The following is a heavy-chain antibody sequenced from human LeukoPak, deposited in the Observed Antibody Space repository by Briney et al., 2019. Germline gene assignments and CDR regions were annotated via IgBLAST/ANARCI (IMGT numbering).Heavy chain of an antibody. CDR3: AKDSSLWFGESDYFDY. CDR2: ISGSGGST. CDR1: GFTFSNYA. J-gene: IGHJ4*02. Sequence: GGSLRLSCAASGFTFSNYAMSWVRQAPGKGLEWVSVISGSGGSTYYADSVKGRFTISRDNSKDTLCLQMNSLRAEDMAVYYCAKDSSLWFGESDYFDYWGQGTLVTVSS. D-gene: IGHD3-10*01. V-gene: IGHV3-23*01.